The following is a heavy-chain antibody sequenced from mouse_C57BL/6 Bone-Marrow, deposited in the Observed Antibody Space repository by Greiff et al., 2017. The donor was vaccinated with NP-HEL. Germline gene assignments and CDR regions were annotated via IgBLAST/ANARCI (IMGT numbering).Heavy chain of an antibody. J-gene: IGHJ2*01. D-gene: IGHD1-1*01. CDR1: GYTFTSYW. CDR2: IHPSDSDT. Sequence: QVHVKQPGAELVKPGASVKVSCKASGYTFTSYWMHWVKQRPGQGLEWIGRIHPSDSDTNYNQKFKGKATLTVDKSSSTAYMQLSSLTSEDSAVYDCALFITTEGFDYWGQGTTLTVSS. V-gene: IGHV1-74*01. CDR3: ALFITTEGFDY.